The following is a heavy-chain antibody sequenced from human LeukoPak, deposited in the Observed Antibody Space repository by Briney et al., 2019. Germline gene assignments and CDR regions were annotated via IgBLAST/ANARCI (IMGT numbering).Heavy chain of an antibody. V-gene: IGHV4-34*01. Sequence: SETLSLTCAVYGGSLSGYYWSWIRQPPGKGLEWIGEINHSGSTNYNPSLKSRVTISVDTSKNQFSLKLSSVTAADTAVYYCARGRYCSGGSCYSVYDYWGQGTLVTVSS. J-gene: IGHJ4*02. CDR3: ARGRYCSGGSCYSVYDY. CDR1: GGSLSGYY. D-gene: IGHD2-15*01. CDR2: INHSGST.